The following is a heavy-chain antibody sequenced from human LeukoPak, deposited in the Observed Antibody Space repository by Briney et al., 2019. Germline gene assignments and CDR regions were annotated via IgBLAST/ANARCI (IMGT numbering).Heavy chain of an antibody. D-gene: IGHD3-10*01. J-gene: IGHJ4*02. V-gene: IGHV3-30*03. CDR2: ISYDGSNK. Sequence: GGSLRLSCAASGFTFSSSGMHWVRQAPGKGLEWVAVISYDGSNKYYADSVKGRFTISRDNSKNSLYLQMNSLRAEDTAVYYCATYYYASGSSDWGQGTLVTVSS. CDR3: ATYYYASGSSD. CDR1: GFTFSSSG.